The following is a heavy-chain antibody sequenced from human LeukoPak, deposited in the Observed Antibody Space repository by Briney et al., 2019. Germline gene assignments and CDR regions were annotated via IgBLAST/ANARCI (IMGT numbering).Heavy chain of an antibody. Sequence: GGSLRPSCTASGLTVFTSYMSWVRQAPWKGLEWVSLISSGGSTYYADSVRDRFTISRDNSKNTLYLQMNNLRAEDTAVYYCARDWGNWNYDYWGQGSLVTVSS. CDR2: ISSGGST. CDR1: GLTVFTSY. V-gene: IGHV3-66*01. CDR3: ARDWGNWNYDY. J-gene: IGHJ4*02. D-gene: IGHD1-7*01.